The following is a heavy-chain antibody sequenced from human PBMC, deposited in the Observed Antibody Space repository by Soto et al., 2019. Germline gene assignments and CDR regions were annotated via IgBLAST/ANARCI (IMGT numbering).Heavy chain of an antibody. V-gene: IGHV1-69*10. D-gene: IGHD3-10*01. J-gene: IGHJ6*02. Sequence: SVKVSDKTSVANFEKNVFTWVRQAPGQGLEWMGGTIPALGKTHYIEKCQGRVTITVDHATRTVYMEVRDLTSEDTAIYYCARGPFRPSAMEVWGQGTTVTVSS. CDR1: VANFEKNV. CDR2: TIPALGKT. CDR3: ARGPFRPSAMEV.